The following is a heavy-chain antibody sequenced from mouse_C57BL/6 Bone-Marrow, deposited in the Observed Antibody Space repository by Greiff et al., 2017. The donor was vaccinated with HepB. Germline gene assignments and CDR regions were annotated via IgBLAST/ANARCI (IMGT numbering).Heavy chain of an antibody. D-gene: IGHD1-1*01. J-gene: IGHJ4*01. CDR2: IWSGGST. V-gene: IGHV2-2*01. CDR1: GFSLTSYG. Sequence: VKLMESGPGLVQPSQSLSITCTVSGFSLTSYGVHWVRQSPGKGLEWLGVIWSGGSTDYNAAFISRLSISKDNSKSQVFFKMNSLQADDTAIYYCARPTVVARYAMDYWGQGTSVTVSS. CDR3: ARPTVVARYAMDY.